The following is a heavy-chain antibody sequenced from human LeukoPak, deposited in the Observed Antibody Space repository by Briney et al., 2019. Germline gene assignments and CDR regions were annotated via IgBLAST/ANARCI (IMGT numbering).Heavy chain of an antibody. CDR3: ARNKQHRNAFDI. CDR2: MNPNSGNT. J-gene: IGHJ3*02. Sequence: ASEKVSCKASGYTFTSYDINWVRQATGQGLEWMGWMNPNSGNTGYAQKFQGRVTMTRNTSISTAYMELSSLRSEDTAVYYCARNKQHRNAFDIWGQGTMVTVSS. D-gene: IGHD6-13*01. V-gene: IGHV1-8*01. CDR1: GYTFTSYD.